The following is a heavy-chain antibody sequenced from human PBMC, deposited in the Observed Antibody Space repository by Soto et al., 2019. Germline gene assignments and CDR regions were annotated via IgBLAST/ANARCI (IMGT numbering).Heavy chain of an antibody. D-gene: IGHD3-22*01. J-gene: IGHJ5*02. CDR3: AREDDTTGHYSRFDP. CDR1: GVSFDSFT. Sequence: SVKVSCKPSGVSFDSFTFSWVRQAPGQGLEWMGGFVPMFGSASVAQRFQGRVRITADASTGIGYMELSDLRSDDSAIYYCAREDDTTGHYSRFDPWGPGTLVTVSS. V-gene: IGHV1-69*13. CDR2: FVPMFGSA.